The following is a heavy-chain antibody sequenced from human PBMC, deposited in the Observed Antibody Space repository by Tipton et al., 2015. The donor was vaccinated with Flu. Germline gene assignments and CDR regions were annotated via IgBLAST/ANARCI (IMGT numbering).Heavy chain of an antibody. CDR1: GGSINSYY. D-gene: IGHD4/OR15-4a*01. Sequence: GLVKPSETLSLTCTVSGGSINSYYWSWIRQPPGKGLEWIGYLHYSGSTRYNPSLESRVTISEETSNNQFSLRLTSVTAADTAVYYCARAVYGAFDAFDIWGRGSMVTVSS. CDR2: LHYSGST. CDR3: ARAVYGAFDAFDI. V-gene: IGHV4-59*01. J-gene: IGHJ3*02.